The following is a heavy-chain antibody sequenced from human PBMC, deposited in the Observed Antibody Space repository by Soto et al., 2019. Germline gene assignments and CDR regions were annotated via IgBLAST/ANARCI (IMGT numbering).Heavy chain of an antibody. V-gene: IGHV4-39*01. CDR2: IYYSGST. Sequence: SETLSLTCTVSGGSISSSSYYWGWIRQPPGKGLEWIGSIYYSGSTYYNPSLKSRVTISVDTSKNQFSLKLSSVTAADTAVYYCARLLQEGYTYVWFDPWGQGTLVTVSS. CDR3: ARLLQEGYTYVWFDP. J-gene: IGHJ5*02. CDR1: GGSISSSSYY. D-gene: IGHD6-13*01.